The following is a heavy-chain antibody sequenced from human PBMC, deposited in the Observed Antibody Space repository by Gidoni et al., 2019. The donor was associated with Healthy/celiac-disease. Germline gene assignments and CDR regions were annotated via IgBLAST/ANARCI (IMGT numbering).Heavy chain of an antibody. J-gene: IGHJ3*02. V-gene: IGHV3-23*01. CDR2: ISGSGGST. D-gene: IGHD3-10*01. CDR1: GFTFSSYA. Sequence: EVQLLESGGGLVQPGGSLRLSCAASGFTFSSYAMSWVRQAPGKGLEWVSAISGSGGSTYYADSVKGRFTISRDNSKNTRYLQMNSLRAEDTAVYYCAKDILVGELLYVRSAFDIWGQGTMVTVSS. CDR3: AKDILVGELLYVRSAFDI.